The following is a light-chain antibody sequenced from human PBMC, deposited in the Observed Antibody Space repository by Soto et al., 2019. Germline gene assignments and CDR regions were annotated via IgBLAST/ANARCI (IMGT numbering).Light chain of an antibody. Sequence: DIQMTQSPSTLSASVGDRVTITCRASQSISSWVAWYQQKPGKAPKLLIYKASILHSGVSSRFSGSGSGAEYTLTISSLQPDDFATYYCQQYASYSSLTFGGGSTVEIK. CDR3: QQYASYSSLT. CDR1: QSISSW. V-gene: IGKV1-5*03. J-gene: IGKJ4*01. CDR2: KAS.